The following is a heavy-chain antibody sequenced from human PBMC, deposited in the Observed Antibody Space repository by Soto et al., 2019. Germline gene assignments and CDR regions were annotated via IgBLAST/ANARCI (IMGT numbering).Heavy chain of an antibody. CDR2: IYYSGST. J-gene: IGHJ4*02. V-gene: IGHV4-59*01. D-gene: IGHD3-22*01. CDR3: ARATGGGGYQSH. Sequence: QVQLQESGPGLVKPSETLSLTCTVSGGSISSYYWSWIRQPPGKGLEWIGYIYYSGSTNYNPSLKSRVTISVDTSKSQFSLKLSSVTAADTAVYYCARATGGGGYQSHWGQGTLVTVSS. CDR1: GGSISSYY.